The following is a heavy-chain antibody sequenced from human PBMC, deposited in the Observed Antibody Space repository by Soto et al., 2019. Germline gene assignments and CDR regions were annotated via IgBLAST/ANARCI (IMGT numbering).Heavy chain of an antibody. CDR1: GYTFTSYG. CDR3: ARDSVPWFGKLLWGGMDV. CDR2: ISGYNANT. D-gene: IGHD3-10*01. V-gene: IGHV1-18*01. J-gene: IGHJ6*02. Sequence: ASVKVSCKASGYTFTSYGISWVRQAPGQGLEWMGWISGYNANTKYAQILQGRVTMTTDTSTSTAYMELRSLRSDDTAVYYCARDSVPWFGKLLWGGMDVWGQGTTVTVSS.